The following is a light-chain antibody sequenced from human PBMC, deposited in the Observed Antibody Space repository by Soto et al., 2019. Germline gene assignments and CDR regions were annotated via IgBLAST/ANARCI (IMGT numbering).Light chain of an antibody. CDR2: DAS. V-gene: IGKV1-5*01. J-gene: IGKJ1*01. CDR3: QQYDSYSWT. Sequence: DIQITQSPSTLHASVGDRVTITCRATQSIRSWLAWYRQKPGKAPKLLIYDASRLESGVPSRFSGSGSGTDFTRTISSLQTDDVASYYCQQYDSYSWTFGQGTKVDIK. CDR1: QSIRSW.